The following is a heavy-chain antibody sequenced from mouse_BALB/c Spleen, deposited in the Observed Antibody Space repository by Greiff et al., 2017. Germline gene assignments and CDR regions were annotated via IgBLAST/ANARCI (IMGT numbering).Heavy chain of an antibody. D-gene: IGHD1-1*01. Sequence: DVKLVESGGDLVKPGGSLKLSCAASGFTFSSYGMSWVRQTPDKRLEWVATISSGGSYTYYPDSVKGRFTISRDNAKNTLYLQMSSLKSEDTAMYYCARLFSTVVATDAMDYWGQGTSVTVSS. V-gene: IGHV5-6*02. J-gene: IGHJ4*01. CDR2: ISSGGSYT. CDR3: ARLFSTVVATDAMDY. CDR1: GFTFSSYG.